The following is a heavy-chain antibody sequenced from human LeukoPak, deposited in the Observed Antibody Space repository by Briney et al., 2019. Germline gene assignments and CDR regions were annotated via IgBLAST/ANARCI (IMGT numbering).Heavy chain of an antibody. CDR1: GFTFSSYA. D-gene: IGHD5-18*01. J-gene: IGHJ4*02. CDR3: AARGYSYGYIY. V-gene: IGHV3-30-3*01. CDR2: ISYDGSNK. Sequence: GGSLRLSCAASGFTFSSYAMHWVRQASGKGLEWVAVISYDGSNKYYADSVKGRFTISRDNSKNTLYLQMNSLRAEDTAVYYCAARGYSYGYIYWGQGTLVTVSS.